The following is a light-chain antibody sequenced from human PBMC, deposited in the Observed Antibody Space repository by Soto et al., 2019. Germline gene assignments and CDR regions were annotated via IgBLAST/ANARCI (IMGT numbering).Light chain of an antibody. V-gene: IGLV2-14*01. CDR2: GVS. CDR3: SSFTGSYYV. J-gene: IGLJ1*01. Sequence: HSALTQPASLSGSPGQSITISWALNRSDVGNYNYVSWYQQHPGKAPKLMIFGVSNRPSGVSNRFSGSKSGDTASLTISGLQAEDEADYHCSSFTGSYYVFGTGTKVTVL. CDR1: RSDVGNYNY.